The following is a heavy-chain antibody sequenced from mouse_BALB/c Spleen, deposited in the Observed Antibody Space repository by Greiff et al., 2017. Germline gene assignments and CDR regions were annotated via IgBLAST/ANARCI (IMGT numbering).Heavy chain of an antibody. J-gene: IGHJ4*01. D-gene: IGHD1-1*01. Sequence: VQLKESGPSLVKPSQTLSLTCSVTGDSITSGYWNWIRKFPGNKLEYMGYISYSGSTYYNPSLKSRISITRDTSKNQYYLQLNSVTTEDTATYYCARHYGSSYVYAMDYWGQGTSVTVSS. CDR1: GDSITSGY. CDR3: ARHYGSSYVYAMDY. V-gene: IGHV3-8*02. CDR2: ISYSGST.